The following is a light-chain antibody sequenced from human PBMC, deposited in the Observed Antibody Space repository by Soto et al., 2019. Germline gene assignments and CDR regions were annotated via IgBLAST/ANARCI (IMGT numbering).Light chain of an antibody. J-gene: IGKJ4*01. CDR2: GAS. CDR3: QQYSDWPLT. CDR1: QTVRNNN. Sequence: EIVLTQSPATLSLSPGERATLSCRASQTVRNNNLAWYQQKPGQAPRVLIYGASTRATGIPIRFSGSGSGTEFTLTISCLQSEDFAVYYCQQYSDWPLTFGGGTKVEI. V-gene: IGKV3-15*01.